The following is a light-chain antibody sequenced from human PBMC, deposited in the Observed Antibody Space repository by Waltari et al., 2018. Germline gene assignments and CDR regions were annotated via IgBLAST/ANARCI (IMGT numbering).Light chain of an antibody. J-gene: IGLJ2*01. CDR1: SSDVGGYNY. V-gene: IGLV2-11*01. CDR3: CSYAGSYTYVV. CDR2: DVS. Sequence: QSALTQPRSVSGSPGQSVTISLTGTSSDVGGYNYVSWYQQHPGKAPKLMIYDVSKRPSGVPDRFSGSKSGNTASLTISGLQAEDEADYYCCSYAGSYTYVVFGGGTKLTVL.